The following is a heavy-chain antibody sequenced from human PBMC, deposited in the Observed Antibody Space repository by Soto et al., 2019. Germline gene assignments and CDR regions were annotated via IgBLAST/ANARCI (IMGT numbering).Heavy chain of an antibody. D-gene: IGHD1-1*01. CDR2: ISASGNT. J-gene: IGHJ4*02. Sequence: QVQLQESGPGLVKPSETLSLTCTVSGASFSNSYWSWIRRPAGKGLEWIGRISASGNTNYNPSLKSPVTMSIDTSKNQFSLKVTSVTAADTALYYCAKESGAPAGTAEYWGQGILVTVSS. V-gene: IGHV4-4*07. CDR1: GASFSNSY. CDR3: AKESGAPAGTAEY.